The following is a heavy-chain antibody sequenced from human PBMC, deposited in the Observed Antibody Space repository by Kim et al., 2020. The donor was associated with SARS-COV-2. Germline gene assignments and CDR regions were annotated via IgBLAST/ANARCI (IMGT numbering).Heavy chain of an antibody. CDR1: GGSFSGYY. V-gene: IGHV4-34*01. J-gene: IGHJ6*02. Sequence: SETLSLTCAVYGGSFSGYYWSWIRQPPGKGLEGIGEINHRGSTNYNPSLNSRVTISVDTSKNQFSLKLSSVTAADTAVYYCATDYYDSSGYPLGYYCMDVWGQGNTVPVSS. D-gene: IGHD3-22*01. CDR3: ATDYYDSSGYPLGYYCMDV. CDR2: INHRGST.